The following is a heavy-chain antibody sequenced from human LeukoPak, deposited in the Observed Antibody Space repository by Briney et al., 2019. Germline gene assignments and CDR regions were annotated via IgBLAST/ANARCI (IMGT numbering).Heavy chain of an antibody. D-gene: IGHD1-1*01. J-gene: IGHJ2*01. Sequence: GASVKVSCKASGYSFSRYDMHWVRQAPGQRLEWMGWINAANGNSECTQKFQGRVTITRDTSASTDYMELSSLRFEDTAVYFCARGQHATGWYVDLWGRGTLVTVSP. CDR3: ARGQHATGWYVDL. CDR2: INAANGNS. V-gene: IGHV1-3*01. CDR1: GYSFSRYD.